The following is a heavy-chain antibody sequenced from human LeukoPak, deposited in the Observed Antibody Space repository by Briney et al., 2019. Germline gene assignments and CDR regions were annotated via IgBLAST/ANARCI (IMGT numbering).Heavy chain of an antibody. J-gene: IGHJ6*02. D-gene: IGHD1-26*01. CDR3: AKDTNYYYFGMDV. CDR1: GFNFSSYG. V-gene: IGHV3-30*18. CDR2: ISYDGSHK. Sequence: PGRSLRLSCAASGFNFSSYGMNWVLQAPGKGLEWVAVISYDGSHKYYADSVKGRFTISRDNSKNTLYLQMNSLRAEDTAVYYCAKDTNYYYFGMDVWGQGTTVTVSS.